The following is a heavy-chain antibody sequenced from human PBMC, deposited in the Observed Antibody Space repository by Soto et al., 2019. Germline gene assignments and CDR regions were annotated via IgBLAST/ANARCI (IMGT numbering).Heavy chain of an antibody. CDR2: IYYNGRT. CDR1: GGSVSSASYF. J-gene: IGHJ6*02. D-gene: IGHD7-27*01. V-gene: IGHV4-61*01. CDR3: ARVRLGTDQGGYSHYNGLDV. Sequence: SETLSLTCTVSGGSVSSASYFWSWIRQTPGKGLEWIGYIYYNGRTAYSPSLRSRVTMLVDTSKNQFSLNLSSMTAADTAVYYCARVRLGTDQGGYSHYNGLDVWGQGTTVTVSS.